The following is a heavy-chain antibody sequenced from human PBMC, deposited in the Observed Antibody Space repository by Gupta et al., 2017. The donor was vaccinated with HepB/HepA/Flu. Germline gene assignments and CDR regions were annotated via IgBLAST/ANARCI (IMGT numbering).Heavy chain of an antibody. D-gene: IGHD6-19*01. J-gene: IGHJ6*02. CDR1: RGSISSYY. Sequence: QVQLQESGPGLLKPSETLSLTCPVSRGSISSYYWTWIRQSPGKGLEWIGYISYSGNSNYSPSLKSRVTISLDTSKNQVSLTLNSVTAADTAVYFCASAYSSGWAYNYYGLDVWGLGTTVTVSS. CDR2: ISYSGNS. V-gene: IGHV4-59*01. CDR3: ASAYSSGWAYNYYGLDV.